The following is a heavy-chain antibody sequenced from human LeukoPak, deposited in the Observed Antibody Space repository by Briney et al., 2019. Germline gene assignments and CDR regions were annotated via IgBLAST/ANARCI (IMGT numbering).Heavy chain of an antibody. J-gene: IGHJ3*02. D-gene: IGHD2-21*01. CDR2: ISSSSYI. V-gene: IGHV3-21*01. CDR1: GFTFSSYA. Sequence: GGSLRLSCAASGFTFSSYAMSWVRQAPGKGLEWVSSISSSSYIYYADSVKGRFTISRDNAKNSLYLQMNSLRAEDTAVYYCARGIDGPGAFDIWGQGTMVTVSS. CDR3: ARGIDGPGAFDI.